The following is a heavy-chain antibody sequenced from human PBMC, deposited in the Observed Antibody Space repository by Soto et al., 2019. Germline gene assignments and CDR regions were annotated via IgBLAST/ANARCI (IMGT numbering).Heavy chain of an antibody. V-gene: IGHV1-46*01. J-gene: IGHJ4*02. Sequence: QVQLVQSGAEVKKPGASLNVSCKASGYTFASSYFHWVRQAPGQGLEGMGVSNPSGGSTSYAQKFQGRITMTRDTSTSTVYMELSSLRSEDTAVYYCATGLNIAAAGYFDYWGQGSLVTVSS. CDR3: ATGLNIAAAGYFDY. CDR2: SNPSGGST. CDR1: GYTFASSY. D-gene: IGHD6-13*01.